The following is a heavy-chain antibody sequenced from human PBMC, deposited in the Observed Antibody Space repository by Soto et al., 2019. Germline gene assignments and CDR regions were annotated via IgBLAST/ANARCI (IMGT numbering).Heavy chain of an antibody. CDR1: GGSFSGYY. V-gene: IGHV4-34*01. D-gene: IGHD2-15*01. Sequence: PSETLSLTCAGYGGSFSGYYWSWIRQPPGKGLEWIGEINHSGSTNYNPSLKSRVTISVDTSKNQFSLKLSSVTAADTAVYYCASAPPYMTSVGWFDPWGQGTLVTVSS. J-gene: IGHJ5*02. CDR2: INHSGST. CDR3: ASAPPYMTSVGWFDP.